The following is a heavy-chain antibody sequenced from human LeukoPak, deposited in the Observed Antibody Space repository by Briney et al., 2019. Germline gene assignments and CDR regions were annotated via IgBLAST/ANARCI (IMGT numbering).Heavy chain of an antibody. Sequence: PGGSLRLSCAASGFTFSSYAMSWVRQAPGKGLEWVSSISGSGNRTYYADSVKGRFTISRDNAKNSLYLQMNSLRAEDTAIYYCTRVGYIDEGIDYWGQGTLVTVSS. V-gene: IGHV3-23*01. CDR3: TRVGYIDEGIDY. D-gene: IGHD5-24*01. J-gene: IGHJ4*02. CDR2: ISGSGNRT. CDR1: GFTFSSYA.